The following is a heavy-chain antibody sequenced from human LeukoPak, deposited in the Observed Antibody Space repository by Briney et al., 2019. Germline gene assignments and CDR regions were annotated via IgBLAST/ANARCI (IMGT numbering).Heavy chain of an antibody. CDR2: MNPNNGHT. J-gene: IGHJ4*02. D-gene: IGHD1-14*01. Sequence: EASVKVSCKASGYTFTGYYMHWVRQAPGQGLEWMGWMNPNNGHTGYAQTFQGRVTMTRSPSISTAYMELSSLTSEDTAVYYCARGAVTDPSLLSYWGQGTLVTVSS. CDR3: ARGAVTDPSLLSY. V-gene: IGHV1-8*02. CDR1: GYTFTGYY.